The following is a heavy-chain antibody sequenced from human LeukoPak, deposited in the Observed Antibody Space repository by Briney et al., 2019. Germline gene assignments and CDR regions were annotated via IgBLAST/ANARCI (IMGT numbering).Heavy chain of an antibody. CDR2: IYSGGST. J-gene: IGHJ5*02. Sequence: PGGSLRLSCAASGFTVSSNYMSWVRQAPGKGLEWVSVIYSGGSTYYADSVKGRFTISRDNSKNTLYLQMNSLRAEDTAVYYCARERTYGDYVLLDPWGQGTLVTVSS. CDR3: ARERTYGDYVLLDP. CDR1: GFTVSSNY. D-gene: IGHD4-17*01. V-gene: IGHV3-53*01.